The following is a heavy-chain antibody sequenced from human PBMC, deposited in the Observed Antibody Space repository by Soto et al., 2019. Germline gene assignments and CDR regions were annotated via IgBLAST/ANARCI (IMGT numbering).Heavy chain of an antibody. CDR3: ARDALRDTVVAYYYYGMDV. D-gene: IGHD2-15*01. Sequence: PGGSLRLSCAASGFTFGDYYMSWIRQAPGKGLEWVSYISSSSSYTNYADSVKGRFTISRDNAKNSLYLQMNSLRAEDTAVYYCARDALRDTVVAYYYYGMDVWGQGTTVTVSS. V-gene: IGHV3-11*06. CDR2: ISSSSSYT. CDR1: GFTFGDYY. J-gene: IGHJ6*02.